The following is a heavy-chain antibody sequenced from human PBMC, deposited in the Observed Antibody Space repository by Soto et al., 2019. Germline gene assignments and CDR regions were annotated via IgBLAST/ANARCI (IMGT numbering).Heavy chain of an antibody. Sequence: SETLSLTCTVSGGSISSSHYYWGWIRQPPGKGLEWIGTIYESGAYYNPSLKSRVTISVDTSKNQFSLKLSSVTAADTAVYYCARHGSGSITIVRGVIVYFDYWGQGTLVT. J-gene: IGHJ4*02. CDR2: IYESGA. V-gene: IGHV4-39*01. D-gene: IGHD3-10*01. CDR3: ARHGSGSITIVRGVIVYFDY. CDR1: GGSISSSHYY.